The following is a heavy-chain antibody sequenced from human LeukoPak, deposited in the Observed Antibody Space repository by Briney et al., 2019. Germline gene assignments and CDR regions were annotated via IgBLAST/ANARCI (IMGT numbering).Heavy chain of an antibody. CDR1: GLSFSNYA. CDR3: ARGTSSGYFQLYFDY. V-gene: IGHV3-23*01. J-gene: IGHJ4*02. Sequence: GGSLRLSCAPSGLSFSNYAISWVRQAPGKGLEWVSGISGSGGTTYYADSVKGHFTISRENSKNTLYLQMNSLRAEDTAVYYCARGTSSGYFQLYFDYWGQGTLVTVSS. CDR2: ISGSGGTT. D-gene: IGHD3-22*01.